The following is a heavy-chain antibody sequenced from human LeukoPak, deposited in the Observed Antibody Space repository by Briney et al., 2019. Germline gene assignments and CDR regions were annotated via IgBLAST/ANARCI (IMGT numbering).Heavy chain of an antibody. Sequence: SETPSLTCTVSGGSITGYSWSWIRQSAAKGLEWIGRVYISGNTNYNPSFKSRVTMSMDTSKNQFSLKMFFLTAADTAIYYCARDNPAGPWGEGTLLTVPS. CDR3: ARDNPAGP. V-gene: IGHV4-4*07. J-gene: IGHJ5*02. D-gene: IGHD3-10*01. CDR2: VYISGNT. CDR1: GGSITGYS.